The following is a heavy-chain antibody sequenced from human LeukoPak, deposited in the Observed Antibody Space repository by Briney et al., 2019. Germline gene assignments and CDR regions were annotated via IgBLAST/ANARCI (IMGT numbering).Heavy chain of an antibody. Sequence: SVKVSFKASGVTFSVSTICCVRQAPGQGLEWMGRIIPILGIATYAQKFQGRVTITADEYTSTVYMVLGRVRITHPAVYYCAMGEAAMVIYYWGQGTLVTVSS. CDR3: AMGEAAMVIYY. V-gene: IGHV1-69*02. J-gene: IGHJ4*02. CDR2: IIPILGIA. CDR1: GVTFSVST. D-gene: IGHD5-18*01.